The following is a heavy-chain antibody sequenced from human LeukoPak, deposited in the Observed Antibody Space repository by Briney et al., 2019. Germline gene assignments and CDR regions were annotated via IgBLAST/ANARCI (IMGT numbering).Heavy chain of an antibody. D-gene: IGHD5-18*01. J-gene: IGHJ4*02. CDR3: ARFTRYSYGYGFDY. V-gene: IGHV4-59*01. CDR1: GGSISSYY. Sequence: SETLSLTCTVSGGSISSYYWSWIRQPPGKGLEWIGCIYYSGSTNYNPSLKSRVTISVDTSKNRFSLKLSSVTAADTAVYYCARFTRYSYGYGFDYWGQGTLVTVSS. CDR2: IYYSGST.